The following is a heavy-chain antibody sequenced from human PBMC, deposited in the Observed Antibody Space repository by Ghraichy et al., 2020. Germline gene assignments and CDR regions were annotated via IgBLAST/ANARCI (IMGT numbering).Heavy chain of an antibody. CDR2: IYYSGST. J-gene: IGHJ4*02. CDR1: GGSISSSSYY. Sequence: SETLSLTCTVSGGSISSSSYYWGWIRQPPGKGLEWIGNIYYSGSTYYNPSLKSRVTISVDTSKNQFSLKLSSVTAADTAVYYCARRGGNIDFDYWGQGTLVTVSS. V-gene: IGHV4-39*01. CDR3: ARRGGNIDFDY. D-gene: IGHD4-23*01.